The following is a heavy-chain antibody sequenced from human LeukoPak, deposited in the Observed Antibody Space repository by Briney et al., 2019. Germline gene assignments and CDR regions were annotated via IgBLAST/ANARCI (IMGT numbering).Heavy chain of an antibody. CDR3: ARERDSSGYYYVAVWFDP. CDR2: INPSGGST. CDR1: GYTFTSYY. Sequence: ASVKVSCKASGYTFTSYYMHWVRQAPGQGLEWMGIINPSGGSTSYAQKFQGRVTITADESTSTAYMELSSLRSEDTAVYYCARERDSSGYYYVAVWFDPWGQGTLVTVSS. D-gene: IGHD3-22*01. V-gene: IGHV1-46*01. J-gene: IGHJ5*02.